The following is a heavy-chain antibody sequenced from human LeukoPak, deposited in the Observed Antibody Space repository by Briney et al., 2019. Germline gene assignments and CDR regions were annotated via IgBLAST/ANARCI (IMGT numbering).Heavy chain of an antibody. CDR3: ANEIRPNDY. CDR2: IDISGDST. D-gene: IGHD4/OR15-4a*01. J-gene: IGHJ4*02. Sequence: GGSLRLSCVVSGFTFSSHAMCWVRQAPGRGLEWVSSIDISGDSTSYADSVKGRFTISRDNSKNTLLLQMDSLRAEDSAIYYCANEIRPNDYWGQGALVTVSS. CDR1: GFTFSSHA. V-gene: IGHV3-23*05.